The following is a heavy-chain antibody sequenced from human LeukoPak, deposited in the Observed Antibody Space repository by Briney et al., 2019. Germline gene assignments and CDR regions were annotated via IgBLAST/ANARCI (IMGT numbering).Heavy chain of an antibody. CDR2: INHSGST. CDR1: GGSFSGYY. V-gene: IGHV4-34*01. D-gene: IGHD6-13*01. Sequence: SETLSLTCAVYGGSFSGYYWSWIRQPPGKGLEWIGEINHSGSTNYNPSLKSRVTISVDASKNQFSLRLSSVTAADTAVYYCAGVYTGSSWDYYYYMDVWGKGTTVTVSS. J-gene: IGHJ6*03. CDR3: AGVYTGSSWDYYYYMDV.